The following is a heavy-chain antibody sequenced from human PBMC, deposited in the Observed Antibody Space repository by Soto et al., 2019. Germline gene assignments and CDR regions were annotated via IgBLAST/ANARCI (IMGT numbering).Heavy chain of an antibody. V-gene: IGHV4-38-2*02. CDR2: IYHSGST. CDR1: GYSISSGYY. CDR3: ARDGTPSCMICNWFDP. D-gene: IGHD2-2*01. J-gene: IGHJ5*02. Sequence: SETLSLTCAVSGYSISSGYYGCCILHPPGKGLEWIGSIYHSGSTYYNPSLKSRVTISVDTSKNQFSLKLSSVTAADTAVYYCARDGTPSCMICNWFDPWGQGTLVTVSS.